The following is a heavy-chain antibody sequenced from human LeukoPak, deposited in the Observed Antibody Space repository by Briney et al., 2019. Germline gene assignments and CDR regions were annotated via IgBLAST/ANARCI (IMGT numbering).Heavy chain of an antibody. J-gene: IGHJ3*02. CDR1: GGSISSGDYY. CDR2: IYYSGST. D-gene: IGHD2-2*01. CDR3: ARLGPTDTRDAFDI. V-gene: IGHV4-30-4*01. Sequence: PSQTLSLTCTVSGGSISSGDYYCSWIRQPPGKGLEWIGYIYYSGSTNYNPSLKSRVTISVDTSKNQFSLKLSSVTAADTAVYYCARLGPTDTRDAFDIWGQGTMVTVSS.